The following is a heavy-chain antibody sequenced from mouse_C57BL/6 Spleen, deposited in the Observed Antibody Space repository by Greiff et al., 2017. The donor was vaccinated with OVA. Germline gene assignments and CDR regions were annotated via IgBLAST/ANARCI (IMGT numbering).Heavy chain of an antibody. CDR3: ARPYYGSSPAWFAY. D-gene: IGHD1-1*01. J-gene: IGHJ3*01. CDR2: IDPSDSYT. V-gene: IGHV1-59*01. CDR1: GYTFTSYW. Sequence: QVQLKPPWAELVRPGTSVKLSCKASGYTFTSYWMHWVKQRPGQGLEWIGVIDPSDSYTNYTQKFKGKATLTVDTSSSTAYMQLSSLTSEDSAVYGGARPYYGSSPAWFAYWGQGTLVTVSA.